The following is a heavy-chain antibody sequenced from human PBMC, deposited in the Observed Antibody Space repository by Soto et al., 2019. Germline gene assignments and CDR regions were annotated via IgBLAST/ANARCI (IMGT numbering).Heavy chain of an antibody. CDR2: IHYSGST. V-gene: IGHV4-31*03. CDR1: GGSINSDDYY. CDR3: ARANRLYFGSGCYSSPFDY. Sequence: QVQLQESGPGLVKPSQTLSLTCTVSGGSINSDDYYWSWIRQHPGKGLEWIGYIHYSGSTYYNPSLKSRVSTSLDTVKIQFSLGLTSVTAAYTAVYYCARANRLYFGSGCYSSPFDYWGQGAPVTVYS. J-gene: IGHJ4*02. D-gene: IGHD2-21*02.